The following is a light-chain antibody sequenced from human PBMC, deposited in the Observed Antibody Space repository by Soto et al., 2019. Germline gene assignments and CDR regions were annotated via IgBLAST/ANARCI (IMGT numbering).Light chain of an antibody. CDR3: FLYVGATTYV. CDR1: SGYVGTYSL. Sequence: QSALAQAASVSGSPGQSITISCTGASGYVGTYSLVSWYQQHPGKAPKVVIYEGHKRPSGVPDRFSGSTSVNTASLTISGLQTDDEADYYCFLYVGATTYVFGTGTKVIVL. J-gene: IGLJ1*01. V-gene: IGLV2-23*01. CDR2: EGH.